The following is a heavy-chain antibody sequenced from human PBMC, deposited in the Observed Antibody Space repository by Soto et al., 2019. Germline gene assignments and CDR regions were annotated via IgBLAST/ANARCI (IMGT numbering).Heavy chain of an antibody. CDR1: GYAFTTYG. J-gene: IGHJ4*02. Sequence: QGHLVQSGAEVKKPGASVKVSCKGSGYAFTTYGITWVRQAPGQGLEWMGWISAHNGNTNYAQKRPGRVTVTRDTSTSTAYMELRSLRSDDTAVYYCARGRYGDYWGQGALVTVSS. D-gene: IGHD1-1*01. CDR2: ISAHNGNT. V-gene: IGHV1-18*01. CDR3: ARGRYGDY.